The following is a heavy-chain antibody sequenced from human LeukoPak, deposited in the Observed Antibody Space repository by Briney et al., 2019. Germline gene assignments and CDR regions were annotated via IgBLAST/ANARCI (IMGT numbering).Heavy chain of an antibody. CDR2: IYHSGST. CDR1: GGSISSSNW. D-gene: IGHD4-17*01. CDR3: ARSTVTTSTLVVWFDP. Sequence: SETLSLTCTVSGGSISSSNWWSWVRQPPGKGLEWIGEIYHSGSTNYNPSLKSRVTISVDKSKNQFSLKLSSVTAADTAVYYCARSTVTTSTLVVWFDPWGQGTLVTVSS. J-gene: IGHJ5*02. V-gene: IGHV4-4*02.